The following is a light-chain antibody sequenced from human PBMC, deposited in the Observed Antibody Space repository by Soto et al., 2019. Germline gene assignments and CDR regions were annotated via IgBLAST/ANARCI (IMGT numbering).Light chain of an antibody. CDR3: QEFHSSSLT. V-gene: IGKV1-5*01. CDR2: SAS. CDR1: RNIDSW. Sequence: DIRMTQSPSTLFAYLGDRVTISCRACRNIDSWLSWYQQRPGGIPQLLIYSASNLQNGVPSRFSGSGSGTDFTLTINGLQPDDFATYYCQEFHSSSLTFGQGTRV. J-gene: IGKJ1*01.